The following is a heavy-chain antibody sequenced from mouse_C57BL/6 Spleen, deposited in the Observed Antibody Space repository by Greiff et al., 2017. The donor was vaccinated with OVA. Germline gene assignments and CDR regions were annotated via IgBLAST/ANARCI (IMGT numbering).Heavy chain of an antibody. D-gene: IGHD2-5*01. CDR1: GFTFSSYA. V-gene: IGHV5-4*01. J-gene: IGHJ3*01. CDR2: ISGGGSYT. Sequence: EVNVVESGGGLVKPGGSLKLSCAASGFTFSSYAMSWVRQTPEKRLEWVATISGGGSYTYYPDNVKGRFTISRDNAKNNLYLQMSHLKSEDTAMYYYSRDVYSNYLFADWGQGTLVTVAA. CDR3: SRDVYSNYLFAD.